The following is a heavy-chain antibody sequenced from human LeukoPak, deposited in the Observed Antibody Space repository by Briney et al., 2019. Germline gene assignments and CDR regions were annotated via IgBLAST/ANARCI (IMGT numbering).Heavy chain of an antibody. CDR1: GFTFDDYT. CDR2: ITWDSGAT. D-gene: IGHD6-19*01. CDR3: AKGYSSGWYPFDY. J-gene: IGHJ4*02. Sequence: PGGSLRLPCAASGFTFDDYTMHWVRQAPGKSLEWVSLITWDSGATYYKDSVKGRFTISRDNSKNSLYLRMNSLRTEDTALYYCAKGYSSGWYPFDYWGQGTLVTVSS. V-gene: IGHV3-43*01.